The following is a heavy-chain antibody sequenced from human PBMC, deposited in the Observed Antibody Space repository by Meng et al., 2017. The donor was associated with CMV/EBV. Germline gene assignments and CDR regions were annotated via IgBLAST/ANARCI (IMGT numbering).Heavy chain of an antibody. V-gene: IGHV3-11*01. CDR2: ISSSGSTI. CDR3: ARSPTFTYCGGDCYLAYFDY. D-gene: IGHD2-21*01. CDR1: GFTFSDYY. J-gene: IGHJ4*02. Sequence: GESLKISCAASGFTFSDYYMSWIRQAPGKGLEWVSYISSSGSTIYYADSVKGRFTISRDNAKNSLYLQMNSLRAEDTAMYYCARSPTFTYCGGDCYLAYFDYWGQGTLVTVSS.